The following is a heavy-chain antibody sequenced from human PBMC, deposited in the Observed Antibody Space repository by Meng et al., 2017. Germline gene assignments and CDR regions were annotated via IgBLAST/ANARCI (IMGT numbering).Heavy chain of an antibody. CDR1: GFTLNNSW. V-gene: IGHV3-74*01. D-gene: IGHD1-1*01. Sequence: VQLVGSGGGLVQPGGSLRISCAASGFTLNNSWMHWVRQVPGKGLVWVSRISGGGSITNYADSVKGRFTISRDNAKNTLYLQMNSLRPEDTAVYYCLDEAPRSDYWGQGSLVTVSS. CDR3: LDEAPRSDY. CDR2: ISGGGSIT. J-gene: IGHJ4*02.